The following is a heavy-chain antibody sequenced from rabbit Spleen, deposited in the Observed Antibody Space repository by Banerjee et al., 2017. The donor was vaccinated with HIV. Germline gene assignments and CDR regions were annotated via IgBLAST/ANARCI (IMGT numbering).Heavy chain of an antibody. J-gene: IGHJ2*01. Sequence: QEQLVESGGGLVKPGGTLTLTCKASGLDFSSTYWICWVRQAPGKGLEWIACIDTSDGDTDYANWPKGRFTISKTSSTTVTLQMTGLTAADTATYFCARNYVNTFDPWGPGTLVTVS. CDR3: ARNYVNTFDP. CDR1: GLDFSSTYW. CDR2: IDTSDGDT. V-gene: IGHV1S45*01. D-gene: IGHD1-1*01.